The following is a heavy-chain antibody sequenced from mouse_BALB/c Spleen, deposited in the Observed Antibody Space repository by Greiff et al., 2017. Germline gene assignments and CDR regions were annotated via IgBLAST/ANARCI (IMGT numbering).Heavy chain of an antibody. Sequence: EVQVVESGGGLVKPGGSLKLSCAASGFTFSSYAMSWVRQTPEKRLEWVASISSGGSTYYPDRVKGRFTISRDNARNILYLQMSSLRSADTAMYYCARGRVWGVFDYWGQGTTLTVSS. CDR3: ARGRVWGVFDY. D-gene: IGHD2-10*02. CDR1: GFTFSSYA. J-gene: IGHJ2*01. CDR2: ISSGGST. V-gene: IGHV5-6-5*01.